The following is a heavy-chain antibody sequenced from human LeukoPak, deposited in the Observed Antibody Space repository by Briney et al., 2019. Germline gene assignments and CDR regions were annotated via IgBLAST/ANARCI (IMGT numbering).Heavy chain of an antibody. CDR2: IYHSGST. CDR1: GYSISSGYY. J-gene: IGHJ4*02. Sequence: SETLSLTCAVSGYSISSGYYWGWIRLPPGKGLAWIGSIYHSGSTYYNPSLKSRVTISVDTSKNQFSLKLSSVTAADTAVYYCARGGYSSGWYTKNVWGQGTLVTVSS. D-gene: IGHD6-19*01. CDR3: ARGGYSSGWYTKNV. V-gene: IGHV4-38-2*01.